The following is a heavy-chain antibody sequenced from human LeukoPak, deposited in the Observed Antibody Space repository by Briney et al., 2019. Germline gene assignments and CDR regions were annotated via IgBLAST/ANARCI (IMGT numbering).Heavy chain of an antibody. CDR3: ARLDTVTTDAFDI. J-gene: IGHJ3*02. D-gene: IGHD4-17*01. CDR1: GGSISGYY. CDR2: IYYSGNT. Sequence: SETLSLTCTVSGGSISGYYWSWIRQPPGNGLEWIGYIYYSGNTNYNPSLESRVAISVDTSKNQFSLKLKSVTAADTAVYYCARLDTVTTDAFDIWGQGTMVAVSS. V-gene: IGHV4-59*08.